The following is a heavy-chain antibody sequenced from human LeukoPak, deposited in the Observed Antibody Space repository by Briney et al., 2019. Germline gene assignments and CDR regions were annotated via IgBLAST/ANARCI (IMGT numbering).Heavy chain of an antibody. D-gene: IGHD2-15*01. CDR3: AKALRSSTTSGPSDY. J-gene: IGHJ4*02. CDR2: ISYDGSNK. CDR1: GFTFSSYG. V-gene: IGHV3-30*18. Sequence: GGSLRLSCAASGFTFSSYGMHRVRQAPGKGLEWVAVISYDGSNKYYADSVKGRFTISRDNSKNTLYLQMNSLRAEDTAVYYCAKALRSSTTSGPSDYWGQGTLVTVSS.